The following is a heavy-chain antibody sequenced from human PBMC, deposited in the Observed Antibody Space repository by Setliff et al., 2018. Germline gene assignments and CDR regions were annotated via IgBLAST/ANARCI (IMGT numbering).Heavy chain of an antibody. Sequence: ASVKVSCKASGGIFSTYAIIWVRQAPGQGLEWMGWISTSNGNTNYAQKLQGRVTMTTDTSTSTAYMELTSLTSDDTALYYCVRGQGPRTVVAIPFDHWGQGTQVTVS. D-gene: IGHD3-22*01. CDR1: GGIFSTYA. J-gene: IGHJ4*02. CDR2: ISTSNGNT. CDR3: VRGQGPRTVVAIPFDH. V-gene: IGHV1-18*04.